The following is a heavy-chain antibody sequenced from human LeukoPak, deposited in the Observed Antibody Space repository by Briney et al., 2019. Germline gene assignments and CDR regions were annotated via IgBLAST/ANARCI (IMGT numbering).Heavy chain of an antibody. Sequence: GESLKTSCKGSGYSFTSYWSGWVRQMPGEGLEWMGIIYPGDSDTRYSPSFQGQVSISADKSISTAYLQWSSLKASDTAMYYCARTQGYSYVDYWGQGTLVTVSS. CDR1: GYSFTSYW. CDR2: IYPGDSDT. D-gene: IGHD5-18*01. J-gene: IGHJ4*02. V-gene: IGHV5-51*01. CDR3: ARTQGYSYVDY.